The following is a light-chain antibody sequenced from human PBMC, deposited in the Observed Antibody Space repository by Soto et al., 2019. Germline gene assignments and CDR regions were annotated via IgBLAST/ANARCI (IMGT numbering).Light chain of an antibody. CDR2: SDS. CDR1: SSNIGAAYD. V-gene: IGLV1-40*01. J-gene: IGLJ2*01. CDR3: QSYDSSLRGVI. Sequence: QSVLTQPPSVSGAPGQRVTISCSGSSSNIGAAYDVQWYQQLPGTAPKLIINSDSNRPSGVLDRFSGSKTGTSASLAIIGRQAEDEADYYCQSYDSSLRGVIFGGGTKLTVL.